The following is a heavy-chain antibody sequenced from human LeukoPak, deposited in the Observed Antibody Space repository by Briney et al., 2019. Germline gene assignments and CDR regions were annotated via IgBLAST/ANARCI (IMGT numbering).Heavy chain of an antibody. CDR2: IDQSGTT. J-gene: IGHJ3*02. D-gene: IGHD3-9*01. CDR3: ARDLTI. V-gene: IGHV4-34*01. CDR1: GGSFSGYY. Sequence: SETLSLTCVVYGGSFSGYYWSWIRQPPGKGLEWIGEIDQSGTTNYNPSLKSRVSISVDTSKKQFSLTLTSMTAADTAVYYCARDLTIWGQGTMVTVSS.